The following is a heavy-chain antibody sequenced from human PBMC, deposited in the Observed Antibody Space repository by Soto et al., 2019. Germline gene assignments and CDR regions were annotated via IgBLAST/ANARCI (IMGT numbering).Heavy chain of an antibody. Sequence: TGGSLRLSCAASGFTFSSYAMSWVRQAPGKGLEWVSAISGSGGSTYYADSVKGRFTISRDNSKNTLYLQMNSLRAEDTAVYYCAKDIRRVVAATLRIWGQGTMVTVSS. CDR2: ISGSGGST. V-gene: IGHV3-23*01. J-gene: IGHJ3*02. CDR1: GFTFSSYA. CDR3: AKDIRRVVAATLRI. D-gene: IGHD2-15*01.